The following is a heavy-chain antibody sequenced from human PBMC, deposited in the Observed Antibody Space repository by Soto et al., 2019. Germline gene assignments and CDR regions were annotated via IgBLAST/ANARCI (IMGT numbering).Heavy chain of an antibody. J-gene: IGHJ4*02. V-gene: IGHV3-7*01. D-gene: IGHD6-6*01. Sequence: GGSLRLSCAASGFTFSSYWMSWVRQAPGKGLEWVANIKQDGSEKYYVDSVKGRFTISRDNAKNSLYLQMNSVRAEDTAVYYCARADSSSSSDYWGQGTLVTVSS. CDR2: IKQDGSEK. CDR3: ARADSSSSSDY. CDR1: GFTFSSYW.